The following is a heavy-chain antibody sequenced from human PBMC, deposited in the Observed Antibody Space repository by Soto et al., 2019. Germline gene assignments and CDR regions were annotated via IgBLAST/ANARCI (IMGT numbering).Heavy chain of an antibody. Sequence: QMQLVQSGPEVKKPGTSVKVSCKASGFTFTSSAMQWVRQARGQRLEWIGWIVVGSGNTNYAQKFQERVTITRDMSXDTAYMELSSLRSEDTAVYYCAAADYYGSGSYSGDYWGQGTLVTVSS. D-gene: IGHD3-10*01. J-gene: IGHJ4*02. V-gene: IGHV1-58*02. CDR1: GFTFTSSA. CDR3: AAADYYGSGSYSGDY. CDR2: IVVGSGNT.